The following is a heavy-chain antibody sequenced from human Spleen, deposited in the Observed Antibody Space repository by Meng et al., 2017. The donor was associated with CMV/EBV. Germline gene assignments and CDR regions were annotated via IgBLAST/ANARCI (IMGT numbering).Heavy chain of an antibody. J-gene: IGHJ6*02. CDR2: VYYTGST. CDR3: AGTYCSSTSCHTRVNYYGLDV. D-gene: IGHD2-2*02. CDR1: GGSVSSGGSY. V-gene: IGHV4-61*08. Sequence: SETLSLTCTVSGGSVSSGGSYWSWIRQPPGKGPEWIGYVYYTGSTNYNPSLKRRVTISVDMSENQFFLKLSSVTAADTAVYYCAGTYCSSTSCHTRVNYYGLDVWGQGTTVTVSS.